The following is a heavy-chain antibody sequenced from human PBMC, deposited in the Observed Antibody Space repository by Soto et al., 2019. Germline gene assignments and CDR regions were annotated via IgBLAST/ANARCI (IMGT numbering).Heavy chain of an antibody. CDR1: GFRFSDHS. D-gene: IGHD2-21*02. Sequence: GGSLRLSCVGSGFRFSDHSMHWVRRAPGTGLQWLSYISSSGDRIHYADSVRGRFTVSRDNAKNSLFLRMNSLRDDDTAMYYCARLPKGSMVTGWGQGTQVTVSS. V-gene: IGHV3-48*02. J-gene: IGHJ4*02. CDR3: ARLPKGSMVTG. CDR2: ISSSGDRI.